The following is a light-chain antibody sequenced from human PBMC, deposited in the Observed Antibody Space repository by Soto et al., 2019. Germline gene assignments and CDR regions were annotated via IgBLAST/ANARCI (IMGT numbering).Light chain of an antibody. CDR1: QSVNSSY. CDR3: QQYGNSSQT. CDR2: GAS. J-gene: IGKJ1*01. Sequence: EIVLTQSPGTLSLSPGERVTLSCRASQSVNSSYLAWYQHKPGQAPRLLIYGASTRATGIPDRFSGSGSGTDFTLTTASQEPGDFAVYYCQQYGNSSQTFGQGTKVDIK. V-gene: IGKV3-20*01.